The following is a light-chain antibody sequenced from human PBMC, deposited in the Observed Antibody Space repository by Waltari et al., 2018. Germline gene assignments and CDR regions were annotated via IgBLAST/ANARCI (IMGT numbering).Light chain of an antibody. CDR2: DVN. V-gene: IGLV2-11*01. CDR3: CSYAGAYTLI. J-gene: IGLJ2*01. Sequence: QSALTQPRSVSGSPGQAVTISCTGTYIDVGSYNFVSWYQQHPGKAPKLLIHDVNERPAGVPDRCTGSKSGNTASLTVSGLQADDEADYYCCSYAGAYTLIFGGGTKLTVL. CDR1: YIDVGSYNF.